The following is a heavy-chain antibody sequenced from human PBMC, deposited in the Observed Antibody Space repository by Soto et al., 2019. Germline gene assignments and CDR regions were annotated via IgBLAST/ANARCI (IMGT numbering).Heavy chain of an antibody. CDR3: ARIASAGRGWDV. D-gene: IGHD6-13*01. CDR1: GFTLSSYW. Sequence: EVLLVESGGGLVQPGGSLRLSCAASGFTLSSYWMSWVRQAPVKGLEWVGNIKQDGREKNYVDFVEGRFTISRDNAENSLYLQMNSLRAEDTAVYYCARIASAGRGWDVWGQGTTVVVSS. CDR2: IKQDGREK. V-gene: IGHV3-7*01. J-gene: IGHJ6*02.